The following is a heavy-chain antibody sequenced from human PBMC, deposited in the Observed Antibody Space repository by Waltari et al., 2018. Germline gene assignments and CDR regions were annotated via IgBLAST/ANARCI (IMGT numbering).Heavy chain of an antibody. J-gene: IGHJ4*02. CDR1: GFTLSTRW. CDR2: INQDGREK. Sequence: EVQLVESGGGLVQPGGSLRLSWSASGFTLSTRWMSWVRQAPGKGLEWVANINQDGREKYYVHSMKGRVTISRDNAKNSLFLQMDSLRAEDTAVYFCAMAAGTLYWGQGTLVTVSS. V-gene: IGHV3-7*01. D-gene: IGHD6-13*01. CDR3: AMAAGTLY.